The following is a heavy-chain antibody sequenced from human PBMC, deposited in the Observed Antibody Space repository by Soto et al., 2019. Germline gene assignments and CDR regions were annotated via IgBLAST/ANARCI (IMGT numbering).Heavy chain of an antibody. D-gene: IGHD3-3*02. CDR3: ARSLFLASTDTEPFDY. CDR2: ISGGGNDA. CDR1: GFTFRSYA. Sequence: EAQLLESGGGLVRPGGSLVLSCAASGFTFRSYAMSWVRQAPGKGLEWVSSISGGGNDAFYAVSVKGRFTISRDNSRNTLYLQMSSLRADDTAIYYCARSLFLASTDTEPFDYWGQGALVTVSS. J-gene: IGHJ4*02. V-gene: IGHV3-23*01.